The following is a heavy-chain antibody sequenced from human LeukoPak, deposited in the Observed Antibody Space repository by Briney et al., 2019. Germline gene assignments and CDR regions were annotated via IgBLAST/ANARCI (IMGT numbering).Heavy chain of an antibody. CDR3: ASEYGTITMVRGVINY. CDR2: IYYSGST. V-gene: IGHV4-39*01. CDR1: GGSISSSSYY. D-gene: IGHD3-10*01. J-gene: IGHJ4*02. Sequence: PSETLSLTCTVSGGSISSSSYYWSWIRQPPGKGLEWIGSIYYSGSTYYNPSLKSRVTISVDTSKNQFSLKLSSVTAADTALYYCASEYGTITMVRGVINYWGQGTLVTVSS.